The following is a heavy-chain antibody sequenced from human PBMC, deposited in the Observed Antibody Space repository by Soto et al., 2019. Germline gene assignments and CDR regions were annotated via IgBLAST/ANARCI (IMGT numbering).Heavy chain of an antibody. V-gene: IGHV3-11*06. CDR3: ARVDTAMDSDY. CDR1: GFTFSDYY. Sequence: PGGSLRLSCAASGFTFSDYYMSWIRQAPGKGLEWVSYISSSSYTNYADSVKGRFTISRDNAKNSLYLQMNSLRAEDTAVYYRARVDTAMDSDYWGQGTLVTVSS. CDR2: ISSSSYT. J-gene: IGHJ4*02. D-gene: IGHD5-18*01.